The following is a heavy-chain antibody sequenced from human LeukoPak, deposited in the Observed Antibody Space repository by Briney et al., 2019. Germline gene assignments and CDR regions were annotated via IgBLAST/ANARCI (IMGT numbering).Heavy chain of an antibody. CDR1: GYFFTDYG. D-gene: IGHD2-21*02. CDR3: ARDAAYCGGDCYFGNLDY. J-gene: IGHJ4*02. CDR2: ISANNGYT. V-gene: IGHV1-18*01. Sequence: ASVKVSCKASGYFFTDYGVSWVRQAPGQGLEWMGWISANNGYTIYAQKFQGRVTMTTDTSTNTVYMDLRSLRFDDTAAYYCARDAAYCGGDCYFGNLDYWGQGTLVTVSS.